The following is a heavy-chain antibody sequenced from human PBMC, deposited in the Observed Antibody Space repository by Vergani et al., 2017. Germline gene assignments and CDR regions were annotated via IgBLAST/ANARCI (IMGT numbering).Heavy chain of an antibody. Sequence: QVQLVESGGGLVKPGGSLRLSCAASGFSFSDHYMTWIRQAPGKGLEWVSYISNSGNTIEYADSVKGRFSISRDNAKSSLFLQMDSLRAEDTALYYCARDHRDYNNYPGTFDIWGQGSMVTVSS. D-gene: IGHD5-24*01. CDR1: GFSFSDHY. V-gene: IGHV3-11*01. CDR3: ARDHRDYNNYPGTFDI. CDR2: ISNSGNTI. J-gene: IGHJ3*02.